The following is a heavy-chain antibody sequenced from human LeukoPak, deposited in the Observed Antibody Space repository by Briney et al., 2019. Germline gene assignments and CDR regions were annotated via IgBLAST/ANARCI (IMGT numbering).Heavy chain of an antibody. Sequence: ASVKVSCKASGYTFTSYGISWVRQAPGQGLEWIGWISAYNGNTNYAQKLQGRVTMTTDTSTSTAYMELRSLRSDDTAVYYCARDPKDGYNPGRFDYWGQGTLVTVSS. D-gene: IGHD5-24*01. CDR3: ARDPKDGYNPGRFDY. CDR2: ISAYNGNT. J-gene: IGHJ4*02. CDR1: GYTFTSYG. V-gene: IGHV1-18*01.